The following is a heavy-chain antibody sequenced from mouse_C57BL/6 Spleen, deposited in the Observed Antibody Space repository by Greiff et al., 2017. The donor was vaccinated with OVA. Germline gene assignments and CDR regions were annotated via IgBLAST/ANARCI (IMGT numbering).Heavy chain of an antibody. J-gene: IGHJ1*03. Sequence: VQLQESGPGLVAPSQSLSITCTVSGFSLTSYGVHWVRQPPGKGLEWLVVIWSDGSTTYNSALKSRLSISKDNSKSQVFLKMNSLQTDDTAMYYCARHGGYYGSSYGYFDVWGTGTTVTVSS. D-gene: IGHD1-1*01. CDR1: GFSLTSYG. V-gene: IGHV2-6-1*01. CDR3: ARHGGYYGSSYGYFDV. CDR2: IWSDGST.